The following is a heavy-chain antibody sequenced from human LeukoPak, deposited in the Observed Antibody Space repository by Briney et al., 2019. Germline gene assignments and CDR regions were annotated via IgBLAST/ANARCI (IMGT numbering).Heavy chain of an antibody. CDR3: ARFDGGYYSGGSCLEDYFDY. J-gene: IGHJ4*02. CDR1: GFTFSSYS. D-gene: IGHD2-15*01. CDR2: ISSSSSYI. Sequence: GGSLRLSCAASGFTFSSYSMNWVRQAPGQGLEWVSSISSSSSYIYYADSVKGRFTISRDNAKNSLYLQMNSLRAEDTAVYYCARFDGGYYSGGSCLEDYFDYWGQGTLVTVSS. V-gene: IGHV3-21*01.